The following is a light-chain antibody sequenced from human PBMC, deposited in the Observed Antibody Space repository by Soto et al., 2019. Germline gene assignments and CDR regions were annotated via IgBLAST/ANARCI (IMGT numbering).Light chain of an antibody. CDR1: QSVSSN. CDR2: GAS. Sequence: EIVMTQSPATLSVSPGERATLSCRASQSVSSNLAWYQQKPGQAPRLLVYGASTRATGIPARFSGSGAGTDFTLTITSLQSEDFGVYFCQQYKDWPTTFGQGTKVDIK. CDR3: QQYKDWPTT. V-gene: IGKV3-15*01. J-gene: IGKJ1*01.